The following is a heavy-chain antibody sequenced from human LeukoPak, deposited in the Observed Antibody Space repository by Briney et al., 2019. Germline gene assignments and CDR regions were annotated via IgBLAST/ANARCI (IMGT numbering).Heavy chain of an antibody. CDR3: ARGGGPKGIAVAATYYYYGMDV. Sequence: SETLSLTCAVYGGSFSGYYWSWIRQPPGKGLEWIGEINHSGSTNYNPSLKSRVTISVDTSKNQFSLKLSSVTAADTAVYYCARGGGPKGIAVAATYYYYGMDVWGQGTTVTVSS. CDR1: GGSFSGYY. CDR2: INHSGST. V-gene: IGHV4-34*01. J-gene: IGHJ6*02. D-gene: IGHD6-19*01.